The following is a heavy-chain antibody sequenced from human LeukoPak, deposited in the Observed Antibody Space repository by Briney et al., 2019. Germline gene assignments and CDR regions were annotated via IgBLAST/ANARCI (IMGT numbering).Heavy chain of an antibody. D-gene: IGHD6-13*01. CDR3: ARGVLQLAEGLGYFDY. J-gene: IGHJ4*02. CDR2: IIPIFGTA. CDR1: GGTFSSYA. V-gene: IGHV1-69*13. Sequence: ASVKVSCKASGGTFSSYAISWVRQAPGQGLEWMGGIIPIFGTANYAQKFQGRVTITADESTSTAYMELSSLRSEDTAVYYCARGVLQLAEGLGYFDYWGQGTLVTVSS.